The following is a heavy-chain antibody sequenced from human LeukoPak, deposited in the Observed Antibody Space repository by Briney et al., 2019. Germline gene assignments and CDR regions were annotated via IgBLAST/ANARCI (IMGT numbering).Heavy chain of an antibody. CDR1: GFTFSDYY. V-gene: IGHV3-23*01. Sequence: GGSLRLSCAASGFTFSDYYMSWVRQAPGKGLEWVSAISGSGGSTYYADSVKGRFTISRDNSKNTLYLQMNSLRAEDTAVYYCAKSTNTYYYGSGSYFPPFDYWGQGTLVTVSS. CDR3: AKSTNTYYYGSGSYFPPFDY. D-gene: IGHD3-10*01. CDR2: ISGSGGST. J-gene: IGHJ4*02.